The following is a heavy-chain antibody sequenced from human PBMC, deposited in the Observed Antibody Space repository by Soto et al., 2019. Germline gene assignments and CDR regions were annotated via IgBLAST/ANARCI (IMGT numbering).Heavy chain of an antibody. CDR2: ISAYNGNT. V-gene: IGHV1-18*01. CDR3: ARDNRYYYGSGRYYPPNDAFDI. J-gene: IGHJ3*02. CDR1: GYTFTSYG. D-gene: IGHD3-10*01. Sequence: QVQLVQSGAEVKKPGASVKVSCKASGYTFTSYGISWVRQAPGQGLEWMGWISAYNGNTNYAQKLQGRVTMTTDTSTSTAYMELRSLRSDDTAVYYCARDNRYYYGSGRYYPPNDAFDIWGQGTMVTVSS.